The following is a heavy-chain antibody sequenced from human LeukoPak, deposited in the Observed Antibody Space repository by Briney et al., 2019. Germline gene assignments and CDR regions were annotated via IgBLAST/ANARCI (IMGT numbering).Heavy chain of an antibody. CDR1: GGTFSSYA. CDR2: IIPIFGTA. Sequence: GASVKVSCKASGGTFSSYAISWVRQAPGQGLEWMGGIIPIFGTANYAQKLQGRVTITADESTSTAYMELSRLRSDGTAVYYCARITRIDYYDSSGLGYWGQGTLVTVSS. J-gene: IGHJ4*02. V-gene: IGHV1-69*13. CDR3: ARITRIDYYDSSGLGY. D-gene: IGHD3-22*01.